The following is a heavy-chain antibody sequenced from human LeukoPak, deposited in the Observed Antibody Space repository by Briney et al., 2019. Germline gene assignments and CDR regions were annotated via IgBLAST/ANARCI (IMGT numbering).Heavy chain of an antibody. CDR1: GFTFSSNA. J-gene: IGHJ4*02. D-gene: IGHD1-1*01. V-gene: IGHV3-23*01. CDR2: ISGSGGST. Sequence: GGSLRLSCAVSGFTFSSNAMSWVRPAPGGGLGWVSAISGSGGSTYYADSVKGRFTISRDNSKNTLYLQMNSLRAEDTDVYYCAKQTVEEGWDYFDYWGQGALVTVSS. CDR3: AKQTVEEGWDYFDY.